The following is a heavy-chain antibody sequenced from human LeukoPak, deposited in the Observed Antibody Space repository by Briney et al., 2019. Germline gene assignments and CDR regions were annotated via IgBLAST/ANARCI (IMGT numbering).Heavy chain of an antibody. V-gene: IGHV3-23*01. CDR2: ISGSGGST. D-gene: IGHD1-26*01. J-gene: IGHJ4*02. CDR1: GFTFSSYA. CDR3: AKFSSPGRFASDFDY. Sequence: PGGSLRLSCAASGFTFSSYAMSWVRQAPGKGLEWVSAISGSGGSTYYADSVKGRFTISRDNSKNTLYLQMNSLRAEDTAVYYCAKFSSPGRFASDFDYWGQGTLVTVSS.